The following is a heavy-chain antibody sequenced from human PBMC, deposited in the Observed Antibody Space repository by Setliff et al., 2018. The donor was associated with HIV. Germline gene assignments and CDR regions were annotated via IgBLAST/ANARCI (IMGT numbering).Heavy chain of an antibody. V-gene: IGHV4-39*01. CDR1: DDSISSTNYY. Sequence: SETLSLTCTVSDDSISSTNYYWGWIRQSPGKGLEWIGTIYYTGSSYSSPSLKGRVTISIDTSKNQFSLKLTSVTAADTAVYYCARHTGDITGTNHLFDYWGQGTLVTVSS. D-gene: IGHD1-20*01. CDR3: ARHTGDITGTNHLFDY. CDR2: IYYTGSS. J-gene: IGHJ4*02.